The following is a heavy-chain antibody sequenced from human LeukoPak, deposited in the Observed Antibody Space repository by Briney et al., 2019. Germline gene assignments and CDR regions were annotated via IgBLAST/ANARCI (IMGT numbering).Heavy chain of an antibody. Sequence: ASVKVSCKVSGYTLTELSMHWVRQAPGKGLEWMGGFDPEDGETNYAQKFQGRVTMTEDTSTDTAYMELSSLRSEDTAVYYCATDPGITGTTGPFDYWGQGTLVTVSS. V-gene: IGHV1-24*01. CDR2: FDPEDGET. D-gene: IGHD1-7*01. CDR3: ATDPGITGTTGPFDY. CDR1: GYTLTELS. J-gene: IGHJ4*02.